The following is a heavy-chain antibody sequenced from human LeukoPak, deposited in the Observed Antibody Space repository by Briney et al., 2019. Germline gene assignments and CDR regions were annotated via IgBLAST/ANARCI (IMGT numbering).Heavy chain of an antibody. CDR1: GGSFSGYY. V-gene: IGHV4-34*01. CDR2: INHSGST. D-gene: IGHD5-24*01. Sequence: SETLSLTCAVYGGSFSGYYWSWIRQPPGKGLEWIGEINHSGSTNYNPSLKSRVTISVDTSKNQFSLKLSSATAADTAVYYCARGVPRAFGRWLQSLGFDYWGQGTLVTVSS. J-gene: IGHJ4*02. CDR3: ARGVPRAFGRWLQSLGFDY.